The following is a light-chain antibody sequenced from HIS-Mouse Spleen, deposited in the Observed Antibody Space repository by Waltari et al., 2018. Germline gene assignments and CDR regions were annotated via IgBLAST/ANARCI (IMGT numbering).Light chain of an antibody. J-gene: IGKJ4*01. V-gene: IGKV4-1*01. CDR1: PSVLYSSNNKNY. CDR3: QQYYSTPLT. CDR2: WAS. Sequence: DIVMTQSPDSLAVSLGERATINCKSSPSVLYSSNNKNYLAWYQQKPGQPPKRLIYWASTRESGVPDRFSGSGSGTDFTLTISSLQAEDVAVYYCQQYYSTPLTFGGGTKVEIK.